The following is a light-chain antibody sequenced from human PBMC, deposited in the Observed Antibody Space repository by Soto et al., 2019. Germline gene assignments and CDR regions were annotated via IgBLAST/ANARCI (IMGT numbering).Light chain of an antibody. CDR1: QAISNY. Sequence: DIQMTQSPSSLSASVGDRVTITCRASQAISNYVAWYQQRPGKVPKLLIYTASTLQSGVPSRFSGSGSGTDFTLTISSLQTEDVATYYCQMHIRAPYRFGPGTKVDIK. V-gene: IGKV1-27*01. CDR3: QMHIRAPYR. J-gene: IGKJ3*01. CDR2: TAS.